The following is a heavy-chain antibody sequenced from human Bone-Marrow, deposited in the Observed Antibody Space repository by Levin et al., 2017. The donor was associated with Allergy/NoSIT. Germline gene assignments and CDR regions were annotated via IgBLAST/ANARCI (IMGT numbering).Heavy chain of an antibody. J-gene: IGHJ3*02. V-gene: IGHV3-23*01. Sequence: PGGSLRLSCAASGFTFSNFAMSWVRQAPGKGLEWVSGISGAGGSTYYTDSVKGRFTISRDKSKNTVYLQMNSLRAEDTAVYYCTKALSQYVGAALGGAFDIWGQGTLVTVSS. CDR1: GFTFSNFA. D-gene: IGHD6-13*01. CDR2: ISGAGGST. CDR3: TKALSQYVGAALGGAFDI.